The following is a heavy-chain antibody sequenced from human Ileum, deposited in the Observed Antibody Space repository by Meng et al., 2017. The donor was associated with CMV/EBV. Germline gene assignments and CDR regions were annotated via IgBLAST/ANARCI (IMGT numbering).Heavy chain of an antibody. D-gene: IGHD5-12*01. Sequence: GESLKISCAASGFTFSTYWMSWVRQAPGKGLEWVANIKEDLSQIYYVGSVKGRFTISRDNAKNSLYLQMNSLRAEDTAVYYCASSGYDDPFFYYYYGMDVWGQGTTVTVSS. CDR2: IKEDLSQI. J-gene: IGHJ6*02. CDR3: ASSGYDDPFFYYYYGMDV. V-gene: IGHV3-7*03. CDR1: GFTFSTYW.